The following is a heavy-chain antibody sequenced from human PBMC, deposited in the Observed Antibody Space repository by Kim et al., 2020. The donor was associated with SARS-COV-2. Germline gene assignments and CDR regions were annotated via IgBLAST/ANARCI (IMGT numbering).Heavy chain of an antibody. Sequence: ASVKVSCKASGYTFTSYAMHWVRQAPGQRLEWMGWINAGNGNTKYSQKFQGRVTITRDTSASTAYMELSSLRSEDTAVYYCARDPLAVTYYYYGMDVWGQGTTVTVSS. J-gene: IGHJ6*02. D-gene: IGHD4-17*01. CDR3: ARDPLAVTYYYYGMDV. CDR1: GYTFTSYA. CDR2: INAGNGNT. V-gene: IGHV1-3*01.